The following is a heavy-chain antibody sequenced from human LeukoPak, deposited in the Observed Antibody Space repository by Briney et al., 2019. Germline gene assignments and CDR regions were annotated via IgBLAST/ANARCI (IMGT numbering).Heavy chain of an antibody. V-gene: IGHV3-48*01. D-gene: IGHD1-1*01. CDR2: ISSSSSTM. Sequence: GGSLRLSCAASGFTFSSYSMNWVRQAPGKGLEWVSYISSSSSTMYYADSVKGRFTISRDNAKNSLYLQMNSLRAEDTAVYYCARRPSLTTGMNIDYWGQGTLVTVSS. CDR3: ARRPSLTTGMNIDY. CDR1: GFTFSSYS. J-gene: IGHJ4*02.